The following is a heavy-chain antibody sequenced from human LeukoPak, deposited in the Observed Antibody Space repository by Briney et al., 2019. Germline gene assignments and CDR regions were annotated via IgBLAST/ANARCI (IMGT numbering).Heavy chain of an antibody. CDR1: GGSISSYY. V-gene: IGHV4-59*12. D-gene: IGHD6-13*01. CDR2: IYYSGST. Sequence: SETLSLTCTVSGGSISSYYWSWIRQPPGKGLEWIGYIYYSGSTNYNPSLKSRVTISVDTSKNQFSLKLSSVTAADTAVYYCARDEIAAPAEVDAFDIWGQGTMVTVSS. CDR3: ARDEIAAPAEVDAFDI. J-gene: IGHJ3*02.